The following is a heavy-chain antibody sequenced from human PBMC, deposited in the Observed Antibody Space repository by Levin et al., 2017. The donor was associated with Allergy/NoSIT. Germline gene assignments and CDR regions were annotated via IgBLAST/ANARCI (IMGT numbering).Heavy chain of an antibody. V-gene: IGHV3-23*01. CDR1: GFTFSSYA. D-gene: IGHD3-22*01. CDR3: AKPIYPYYYDSSGYPLYFDR. Sequence: SCAASGFTFSSYAMSWVRQAPGKGLEWVSAISGSGGSTYYADSVKGRFTISRDNSKNTLYLQMNSLRAEDTAVYYCAKPIYPYYYDSSGYPLYFDRWGRGTLVTVSS. J-gene: IGHJ2*01. CDR2: ISGSGGST.